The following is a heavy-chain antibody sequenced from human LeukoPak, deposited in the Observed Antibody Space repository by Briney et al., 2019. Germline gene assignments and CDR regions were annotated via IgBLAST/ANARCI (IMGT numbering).Heavy chain of an antibody. CDR3: ARDRTMVRGADNYGMYV. CDR2: ISGYNGDT. V-gene: IGHV1-18*01. D-gene: IGHD3-10*01. J-gene: IGHJ6*02. Sequence: ASVKVSCKASGYTFISYGINWVRQAPGQGLEWMGWISGYNGDTKYGQKLQDRVTMTTDTSTSTAYMEVRSLRSDDTAVYYCARDRTMVRGADNYGMYVWGHGTTVTVSS. CDR1: GYTFISYG.